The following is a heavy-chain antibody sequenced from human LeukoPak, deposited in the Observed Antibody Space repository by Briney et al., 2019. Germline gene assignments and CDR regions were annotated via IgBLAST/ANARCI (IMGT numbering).Heavy chain of an antibody. J-gene: IGHJ4*02. D-gene: IGHD3-10*01. CDR2: IRYDGSSK. CDR1: GFTFSSYG. CDR3: AKDTPSKMIRGSYWYYFDY. Sequence: GGSLRLSCAASGFTFSSYGMYWVRQAPGKGLEWVAFIRYDGSSKYYADSVKGRFTISRDNSKNTLYLQMNSLRAEDTAVYYCAKDTPSKMIRGSYWYYFDYWGQGTLVTVSS. V-gene: IGHV3-30*02.